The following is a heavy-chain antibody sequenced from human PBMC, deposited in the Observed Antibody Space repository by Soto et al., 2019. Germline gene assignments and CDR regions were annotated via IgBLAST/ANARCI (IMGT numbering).Heavy chain of an antibody. CDR1: GFAFGNYA. J-gene: IGHJ4*02. Sequence: EVRLLESGGGLVQPGESLRLSCAASGFAFGNYAMTWVRQAPGKGLEWVSRISGSGGDTDYADSVKGRFTISRDNSKNTLHLQMNSLRAEDTALYYWAKDLWSSGAYWSYYFDSWGQGTRVSVSS. D-gene: IGHD6-19*01. V-gene: IGHV3-23*01. CDR2: ISGSGGDT. CDR3: AKDLWSSGAYWSYYFDS.